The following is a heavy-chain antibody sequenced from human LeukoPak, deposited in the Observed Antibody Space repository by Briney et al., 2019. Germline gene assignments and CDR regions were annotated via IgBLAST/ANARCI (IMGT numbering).Heavy chain of an antibody. CDR3: AKDQGGSYFAFDI. CDR1: GFTFSSYW. V-gene: IGHV3-7*01. D-gene: IGHD1-26*01. CDR2: IKQDGSEK. Sequence: PGGSLRLSCAASGFTFSSYWMSWVRQAPGKGLEWVANIKQDGSEKYYVDSVKGRFTISRDNSKNTLYLQMNSLRAEDTAVYYCAKDQGGSYFAFDIWGQGTMVTVSS. J-gene: IGHJ3*02.